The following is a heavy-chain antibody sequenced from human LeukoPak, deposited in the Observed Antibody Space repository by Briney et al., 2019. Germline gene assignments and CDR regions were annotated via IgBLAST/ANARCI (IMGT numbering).Heavy chain of an antibody. J-gene: IGHJ4*02. CDR1: GFTLRGYG. CDR3: ARGKGTSYLSSFDY. Sequence: GGSLRLSCAASGFTLRGYGMHWVRQAPGKGLEWVAIISYDGSNEYYADSVKGRFTISRDNSKNTLYLQMNSLRAADTAVYYCARGKGTSYLSSFDYWGQGTLVTVSS. CDR2: ISYDGSNE. V-gene: IGHV3-30*19. D-gene: IGHD6-6*01.